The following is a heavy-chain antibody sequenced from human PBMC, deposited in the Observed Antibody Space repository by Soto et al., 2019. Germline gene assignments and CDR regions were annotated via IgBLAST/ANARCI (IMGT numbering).Heavy chain of an antibody. CDR2: INPNSGRA. J-gene: IGHJ6*02. D-gene: IGHD3-10*01. CDR3: ARGFDEPGVWVWVAAPRRHFSGLDV. CDR1: GYTFTGFY. Sequence: VQLVQSGAEVKKHGASVKVSCVASGYTFTGFYIHWVRQAPGQGLEWLGYINPNSGRANYAQKFQGWVTMTKDTCVSTAYMVLDSLTSDDTTVYYCARGFDEPGVWVWVAAPRRHFSGLDVWGQGTTVSVSS. V-gene: IGHV1-2*04.